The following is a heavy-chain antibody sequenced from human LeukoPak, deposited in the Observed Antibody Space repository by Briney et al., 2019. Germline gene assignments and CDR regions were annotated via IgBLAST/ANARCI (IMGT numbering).Heavy chain of an antibody. CDR2: ISSSSSYI. J-gene: IGHJ4*02. Sequence: PGGSLRLSCAASGFTFSCYSMNWVRQAPGKGLEWVSSISSSSSYIYYADSVRGRFHPSRDNAKNSLYLQMNSLRAEDTAVYYCARGYCSGGSCRKLDYWGQGTLVTASS. D-gene: IGHD2-15*01. V-gene: IGHV3-21*01. CDR1: GFTFSCYS. CDR3: ARGYCSGGSCRKLDY.